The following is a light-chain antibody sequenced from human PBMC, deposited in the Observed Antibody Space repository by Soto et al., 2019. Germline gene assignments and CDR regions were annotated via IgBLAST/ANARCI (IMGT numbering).Light chain of an antibody. CDR2: GAY. CDR3: KQYNNWPWT. J-gene: IGKJ1*01. V-gene: IGKV3-15*01. Sequence: EIVMTQSPATLSVSPGERATLSCRASQSVSSNLAWYQQKPGQAPRLLIHGAYTRAPGFPARFSGSGSGTDFTLTIRSLQSEDFAVYYCKQYNNWPWTFGQGTKV. CDR1: QSVSSN.